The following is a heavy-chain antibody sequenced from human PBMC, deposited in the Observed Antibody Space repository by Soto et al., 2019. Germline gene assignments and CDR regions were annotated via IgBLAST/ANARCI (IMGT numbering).Heavy chain of an antibody. CDR1: GYTFTSYG. V-gene: IGHV1-18*01. Sequence: QVQFVQSGAEVKNSGASVKVSCKASGYTFTSYGFSWGRQAPGQGLEWMGWIRASNGNTNYAQKLQGSVTMTTDTSPGTGYMERRSLSSDDTASYYCARASVRSCSDGVCYQGYYYFSMDGWGGGAAFTVS. CDR3: ARASVRSCSDGVCYQGYYYFSMDG. J-gene: IGHJ6*02. CDR2: IRASNGNT. D-gene: IGHD2-8*01.